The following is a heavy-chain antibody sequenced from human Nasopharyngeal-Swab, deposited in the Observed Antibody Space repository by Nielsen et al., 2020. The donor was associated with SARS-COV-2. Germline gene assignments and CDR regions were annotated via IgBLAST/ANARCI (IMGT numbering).Heavy chain of an antibody. Sequence: SETLSLTRTVSGGSFRTGGFHWNWIRQHPGKGLEWIGYIYDSGNAYYNPSLKSRVTISVDTSKRQFSLKLAPVTAADTAIYYCARGWAGHCTTSSCGDRPLDWGQGTLVVVSS. J-gene: IGHJ4*02. CDR2: IYDSGNA. CDR3: ARGWAGHCTTSSCGDRPLD. V-gene: IGHV4-31*03. CDR1: GGSFRTGGFH. D-gene: IGHD2-2*01.